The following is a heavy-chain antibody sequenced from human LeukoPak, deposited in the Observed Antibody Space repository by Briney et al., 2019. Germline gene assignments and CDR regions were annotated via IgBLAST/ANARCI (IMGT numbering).Heavy chain of an antibody. CDR2: ISSNGGST. D-gene: IGHD2/OR15-2a*01. CDR3: VKDLRSDFMGVLSRYLSY. Sequence: GGSLRLSCSASGFTFSSYAMHWVRQAPGKGLEYVSAISSNGGSTYYADSVKGRFTISRDNSKNTLYLQMSSLRAEDTAVYLCVKDLRSDFMGVLSRYLSYWGQGTLVTVSS. J-gene: IGHJ4*02. CDR1: GFTFSSYA. V-gene: IGHV3-64D*09.